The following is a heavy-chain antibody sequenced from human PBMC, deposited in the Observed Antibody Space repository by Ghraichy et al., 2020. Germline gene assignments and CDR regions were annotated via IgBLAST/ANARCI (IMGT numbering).Heavy chain of an antibody. CDR3: ARIEWELPVSDY. Sequence: GGSLRLSCAASGFTFSSYAMHWVRQAPGKGLEWVAVISYDGSNKYYADSVKGRFTISRDNSKNTLYLQMNSLRAEDTAVYYCARIEWELPVSDYWGQGTLVTVSS. J-gene: IGHJ4*02. D-gene: IGHD1-26*01. CDR1: GFTFSSYA. V-gene: IGHV3-30*04. CDR2: ISYDGSNK.